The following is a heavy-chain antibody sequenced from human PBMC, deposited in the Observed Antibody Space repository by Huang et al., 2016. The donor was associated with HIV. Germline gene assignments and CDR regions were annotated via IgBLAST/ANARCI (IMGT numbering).Heavy chain of an antibody. CDR3: ASQHIGAAATWF. J-gene: IGHJ4*02. CDR2: VYPSGST. V-gene: IGHV4-39*01. D-gene: IGHD6-13*01. CDR1: GDFISSTNYY. Sequence: QLQLQESGPGQVKPSETLSLTCTFSGDFISSTNYYWGWIRQSPGKGLEWVGRVYPSGSTNYNPPLKSRVTLSVDTSRNQFSLRLNSVTAADTAVYYCASQHIGAAATWFWGRGTQVAVSS.